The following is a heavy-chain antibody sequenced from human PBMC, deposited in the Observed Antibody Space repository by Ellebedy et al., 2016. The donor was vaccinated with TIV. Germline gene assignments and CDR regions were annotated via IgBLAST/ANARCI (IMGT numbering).Heavy chain of an antibody. D-gene: IGHD4-23*01. CDR2: FHSGST. Sequence: MPSETLSLTCTVSGYSITNDYCWGWIRQPPGKGLEWIGIFHSGSTYYKPSLTSRVTISLDTSKNLFSLNLTSVTAADTAIYYCARHSRPSNGGNFYWYFDLWGRGTLVTVSS. V-gene: IGHV4-38-2*02. J-gene: IGHJ2*01. CDR3: ARHSRPSNGGNFYWYFDL. CDR1: GYSITNDYC.